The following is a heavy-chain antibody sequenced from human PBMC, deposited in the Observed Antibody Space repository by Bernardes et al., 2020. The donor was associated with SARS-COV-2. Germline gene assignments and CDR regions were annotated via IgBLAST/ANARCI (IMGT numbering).Heavy chain of an antibody. J-gene: IGHJ3*02. D-gene: IGHD1-1*01. CDR2: INPNSGGT. CDR1: GYTFTAYS. Sequence: ASVKVSCKASGYTFTAYSIHWVRQAPGQGLEWMGCINPNSGGTNYAQKFQGRVTMTRDTSIGTAYMELSRQRSDHAAVYYCARRYRRNGFDIWDQGTMNTVYS. CDR3: ARRYRRNGFDI. V-gene: IGHV1-2*02.